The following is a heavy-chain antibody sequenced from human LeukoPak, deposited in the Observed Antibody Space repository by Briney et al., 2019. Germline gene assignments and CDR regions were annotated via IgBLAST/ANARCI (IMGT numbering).Heavy chain of an antibody. Sequence: GASVKGSCKAPGDTFTDYGVSWGRQAPGEGREWMGWIRVYNSDTNYAQKFQGRLTVTTDTSTSTAYMELRSLSSADTAAYYCARGGDNYMDFWGQGTLVTISS. CDR2: IRVYNSDT. CDR1: GDTFTDYG. CDR3: ARGGDNYMDF. D-gene: IGHD1-1*01. J-gene: IGHJ4*02. V-gene: IGHV1-18*01.